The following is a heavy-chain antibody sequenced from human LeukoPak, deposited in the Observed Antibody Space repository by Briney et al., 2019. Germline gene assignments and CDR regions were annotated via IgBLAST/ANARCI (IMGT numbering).Heavy chain of an antibody. CDR2: INPNNGGT. Sequence: VASVKVSCMSSGYTFTDYYMHWVRQAPGQGLDWMGLINPNNGGTNYAQKFQGRVTMTRDTSISTAYMELSRMRSGDTAMDYCAITAAALHRTDYYYIDVWGKGTTVTVSS. J-gene: IGHJ6*03. CDR1: GYTFTDYY. V-gene: IGHV1-2*02. CDR3: AITAAALHRTDYYYIDV. D-gene: IGHD2-2*01.